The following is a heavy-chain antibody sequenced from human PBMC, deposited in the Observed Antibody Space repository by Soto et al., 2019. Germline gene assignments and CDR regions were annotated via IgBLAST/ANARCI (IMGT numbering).Heavy chain of an antibody. CDR2: TRHDGSNT. CDR1: GFTFSGYG. CDR3: ARDGVGTTTYFGYFDY. Sequence: QVQLVESGGGVVQPGRSLRLSCAASGFTFSGYGMHWVRQAPGKGLEWVSVTRHDGSNTYYADSVRGRFTISRDNSNKMQYLQMHSLRAEDAAVYDCARDGVGTTTYFGYFDYWGQGTLVTVSS. D-gene: IGHD1-26*01. J-gene: IGHJ4*02. V-gene: IGHV3-33*01.